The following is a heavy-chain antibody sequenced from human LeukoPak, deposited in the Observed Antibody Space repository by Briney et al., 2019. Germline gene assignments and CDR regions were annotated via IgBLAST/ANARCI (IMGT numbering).Heavy chain of an antibody. CDR1: GGSFSGYY. D-gene: IGHD2-21*02. CDR2: INHSGST. J-gene: IGHJ4*02. Sequence: RTSETLSLTCAVYGGSFSGYYWSWIRQPPGKGLEWIGEINHSGSTNYNPSLKSRVTISVDTSKNQFSLKLSSVTAADTAVYYCARVVTSVCGGDCYRFSFDYWGQGTLVTVSS. V-gene: IGHV4-34*01. CDR3: ARVVTSVCGGDCYRFSFDY.